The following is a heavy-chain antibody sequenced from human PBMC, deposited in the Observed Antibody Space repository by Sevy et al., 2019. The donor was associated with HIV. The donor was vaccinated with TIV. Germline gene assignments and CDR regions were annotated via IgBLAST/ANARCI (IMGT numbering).Heavy chain of an antibody. CDR3: AREGYSYGNDY. CDR1: GFTFSSYA. V-gene: IGHV3-30-3*01. D-gene: IGHD5-18*01. CDR2: ISYDGSKK. J-gene: IGHJ4*02. Sequence: GGSLRLSCVASGFTFSSYAMHWVRQAPGKGLEWVAVISYDGSKKYYADSVKGRFTISRDNSKNTLYLQMNSLRAGETAAYYCAREGYSYGNDYWGQGTLVTVSS.